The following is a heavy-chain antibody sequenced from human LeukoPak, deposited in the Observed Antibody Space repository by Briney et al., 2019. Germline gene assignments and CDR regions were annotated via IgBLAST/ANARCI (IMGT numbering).Heavy chain of an antibody. CDR3: ARSRGDYDILTGYYSLYYFDY. CDR1: GGSFSGYY. Sequence: SETLSLTCAVYGGSFSGYYWSWIRQPPGKGLEWIGEINHSGSTNCNPSLKSRVTISVDTSKNQFSLKLSSVTAADTAVYYCARSRGDYDILTGYYSLYYFDYWGQGTLVTVSS. D-gene: IGHD3-9*01. V-gene: IGHV4-34*01. CDR2: INHSGST. J-gene: IGHJ4*02.